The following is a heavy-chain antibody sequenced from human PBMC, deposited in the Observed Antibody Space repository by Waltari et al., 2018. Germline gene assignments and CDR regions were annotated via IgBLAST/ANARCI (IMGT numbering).Heavy chain of an antibody. D-gene: IGHD6-6*01. CDR3: EKWSSSWSNFLDY. CDR1: GYTHTELS. J-gene: IGHJ4*02. Sequence: QVQLVHSGAEVKKPGASVKVSCTVSGYTHTELSMHWVRQAPGKGLEWMGGFDPEDGETIDAQKYQGRVTMNEDTATDTAYMELSSLGSEDTAGYYCEKWSSSWSNFLDYWGQGTLVTVPS. CDR2: FDPEDGET. V-gene: IGHV1-24*01.